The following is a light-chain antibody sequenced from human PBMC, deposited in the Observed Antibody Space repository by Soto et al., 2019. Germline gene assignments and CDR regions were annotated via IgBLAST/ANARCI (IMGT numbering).Light chain of an antibody. CDR3: QLYNNWPRT. V-gene: IGKV3-15*01. CDR1: QSVSSN. Sequence: EIVMTQSPATLSVSPGERATLSCRASQSVSSNLAWYQQKPGQAPRLLIYGASTRATGIPARFSGSGSGTEFTLASSSLHSEFFAVYYCQLYNNWPRTFGGGTKVEIK. CDR2: GAS. J-gene: IGKJ4*01.